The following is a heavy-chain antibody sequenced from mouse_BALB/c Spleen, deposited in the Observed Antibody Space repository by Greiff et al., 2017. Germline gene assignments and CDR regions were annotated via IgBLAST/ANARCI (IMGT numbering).Heavy chain of an antibody. J-gene: IGHJ4*01. V-gene: IGHV3-2*02. CDR2: ISYSGST. CDR1: GYSITSDYA. D-gene: IGHD3-3*01. CDR3: AREGGVAMDY. Sequence: VQLQQSGPGLVKPSQSLSLTCTVTGYSITSDYAWNWIRQFPGNKLEWMGYISYSGSTSYNPSLKSRISITRDTSKNQFFLQLNSVTTEDTATYYCAREGGVAMDYWGQGTSVTVSS.